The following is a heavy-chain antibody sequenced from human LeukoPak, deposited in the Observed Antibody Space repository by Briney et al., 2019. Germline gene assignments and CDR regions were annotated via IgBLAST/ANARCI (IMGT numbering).Heavy chain of an antibody. CDR3: AKVSGSYSGAYYYYMDV. V-gene: IGHV3-33*06. D-gene: IGHD1-26*01. Sequence: PGGSLRLSCATSGFSLSTYGMHWVRQAPGKGLVWVAIIYYDGSNKHYADSVKGRFTISRDDSKNTLYLQMNGLRAEDTAIYYCAKVSGSYSGAYYYYMDVWGEGTTVTVSS. CDR1: GFSLSTYG. CDR2: IYYDGSNK. J-gene: IGHJ6*03.